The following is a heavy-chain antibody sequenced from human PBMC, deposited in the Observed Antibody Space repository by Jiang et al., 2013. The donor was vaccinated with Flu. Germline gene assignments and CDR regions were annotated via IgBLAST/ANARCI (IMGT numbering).Heavy chain of an antibody. Sequence: PGLVKPSETLSLTCTVSGASISSYYWSWIRQPPGRGLEWIGYFYYSGSTDYNPSLKSRVTISVDTSKNQFSLNLNSVTAADTAIYFCARLDFTSEFDFWGQGTLVTVSS. CDR3: ARLDFTSEFDF. J-gene: IGHJ4*02. D-gene: IGHD3-10*01. V-gene: IGHV4-59*08. CDR2: FYYSGST. CDR1: GASISSYY.